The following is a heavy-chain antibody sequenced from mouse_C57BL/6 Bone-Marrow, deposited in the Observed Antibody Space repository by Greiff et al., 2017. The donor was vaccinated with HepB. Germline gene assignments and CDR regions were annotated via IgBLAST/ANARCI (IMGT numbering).Heavy chain of an antibody. Sequence: EVKVEESGGGLVKPGGSLKLSCAASGFTFSDYGMHWVRQAPEKGLEWVAYISSGSSTIYYADTVKGRFTISRDNAKNTLFLQMTSLRSEDTAMYYCARASFPAWFAYWGQGTLVTVSA. V-gene: IGHV5-17*01. CDR2: ISSGSSTI. J-gene: IGHJ3*01. CDR1: GFTFSDYG. CDR3: ARASFPAWFAY.